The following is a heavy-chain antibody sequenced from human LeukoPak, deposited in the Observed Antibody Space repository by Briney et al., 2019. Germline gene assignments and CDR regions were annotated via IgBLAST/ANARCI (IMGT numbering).Heavy chain of an antibody. CDR2: IIPILGIA. Sequence: GASVKVSCKASGGTFSSYAISWVRQAPGQGLEWMGRIIPILGIANYAQKFQGRVTITADKSTSTAYMELSSLRSEDTAVYYCARDPFRDYYDSSVLRWEDYWGQGTLVTVSS. CDR3: ARDPFRDYYDSSVLRWEDY. D-gene: IGHD3-22*01. CDR1: GGTFSSYA. J-gene: IGHJ4*02. V-gene: IGHV1-69*04.